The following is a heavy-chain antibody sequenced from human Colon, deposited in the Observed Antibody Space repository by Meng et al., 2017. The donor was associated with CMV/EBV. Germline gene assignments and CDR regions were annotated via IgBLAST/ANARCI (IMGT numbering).Heavy chain of an antibody. CDR2: ISSSSSYI. J-gene: IGHJ5*02. D-gene: IGHD6-13*01. CDR3: ARADGYGIASAGHH. Sequence: GESLKISCAASGFTFSSYSMNWVRQAPGKGLEWVSSISSSSSYIFYADSVKGRFTISRDNAKNTLDLQMNNLRAEDTAVYYCARADGYGIASAGHHWGRGTLVTVSS. CDR1: GFTFSSYS. V-gene: IGHV3-21*01.